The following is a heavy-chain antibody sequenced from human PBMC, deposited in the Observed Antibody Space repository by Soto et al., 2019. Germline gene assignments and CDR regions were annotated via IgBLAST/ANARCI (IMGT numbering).Heavy chain of an antibody. CDR2: ISGSGGST. CDR1: EFTLSYYA. Sequence: EVELLESGGDVVQPGGSLRLSCAASEFTLSYYAMSWVRQAPGKGLEWVSSISGSGGSTYYADSVRGRFTISRDNSKKMVFLQMNSLRVEDTAVYYCWKSPGYDSGSYYSSADYWGQGTLVTVSS. CDR3: WKSPGYDSGSYYSSADY. D-gene: IGHD3-22*01. J-gene: IGHJ4*02. V-gene: IGHV3-23*01.